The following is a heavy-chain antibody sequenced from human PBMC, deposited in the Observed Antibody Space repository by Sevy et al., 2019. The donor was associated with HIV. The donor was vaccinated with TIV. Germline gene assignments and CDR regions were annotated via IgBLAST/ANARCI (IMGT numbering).Heavy chain of an antibody. CDR3: ARWRAVAGSPHAFDI. D-gene: IGHD6-19*01. J-gene: IGHJ3*02. V-gene: IGHV3-74*01. CDR1: GFTFSSYW. Sequence: GGSLRLSCAASGFTFSSYWMHWVRQAPGKGLMWVSRINGDGSSTSYADSVKGRFTISRDNAKITLYLQMNRLRAEDTAVYYGARWRAVAGSPHAFDIWGQGTMVTVSS. CDR2: INGDGSST.